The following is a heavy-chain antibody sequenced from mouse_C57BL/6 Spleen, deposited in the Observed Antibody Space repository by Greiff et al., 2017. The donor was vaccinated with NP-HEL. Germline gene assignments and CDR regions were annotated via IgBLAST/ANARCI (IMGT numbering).Heavy chain of an antibody. V-gene: IGHV3-6*01. CDR1: GYSITSGYY. CDR2: ISYDGSN. CDR3: ASLTSGTPYFDY. D-gene: IGHD4-1*01. J-gene: IGHJ2*01. Sequence: EVKLEESGPGLVKPSQSLSLTCSVTGYSITSGYYWNWIRQFPGNKLEWMGYISYDGSNNYNPSLKNRISITRDTSKNQFFLKLNSVTTEDTATYYCASLTSGTPYFDYWGQGTTLTVSS.